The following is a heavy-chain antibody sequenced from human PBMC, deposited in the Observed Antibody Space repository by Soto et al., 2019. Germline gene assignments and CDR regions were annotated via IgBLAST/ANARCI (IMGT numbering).Heavy chain of an antibody. V-gene: IGHV3-48*03. D-gene: IGHD5-12*01. CDR2: INSGGSSI. J-gene: IGHJ3*02. CDR1: GFTFSSYE. CDR3: SKEKSVMYSGYDAFDI. Sequence: EVQLVESGGGLVQPGGSLRLSCAASGFTFSSYEMDWVRQAPGKGPEWVAYINSGGSSIYYADSVKGRFTISRDNAKNSLILQMNSLRAEDTAFYYLSKEKSVMYSGYDAFDIWGQGTMVTVS.